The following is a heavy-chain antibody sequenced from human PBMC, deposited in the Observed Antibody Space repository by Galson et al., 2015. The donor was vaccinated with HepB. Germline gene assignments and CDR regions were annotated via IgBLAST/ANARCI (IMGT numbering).Heavy chain of an antibody. D-gene: IGHD7-27*01. CDR3: ARDSDYPLGYYYYGMDV. V-gene: IGHV6-1*01. CDR1: GDSVSSNSAA. CDR2: TYYRSKWYN. Sequence: CAISGDSVSSNSAAWNWIRQSPSRGLEWLGRTYYRSKWYNDYAVSVKSRITINPDTSKNQFSLQLNSVTPEDTAVYYCARDSDYPLGYYYYGMDVWGQGTTVTVS. J-gene: IGHJ6*02.